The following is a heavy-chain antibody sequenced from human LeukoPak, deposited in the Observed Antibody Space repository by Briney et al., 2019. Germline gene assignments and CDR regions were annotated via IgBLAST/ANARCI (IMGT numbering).Heavy chain of an antibody. CDR2: ISGSGGST. Sequence: PGGSLRLSCAASGFTFSSHAMNWVRQAPGKGLEWVSTISGSGGSTYYADSVKGRFTISRDNSKNTLYLQMNSLRAEDTAVYYCAKVRGVIYFDYWGQGTLVTVSS. V-gene: IGHV3-23*01. J-gene: IGHJ4*02. D-gene: IGHD3-10*01. CDR3: AKVRGVIYFDY. CDR1: GFTFSSHA.